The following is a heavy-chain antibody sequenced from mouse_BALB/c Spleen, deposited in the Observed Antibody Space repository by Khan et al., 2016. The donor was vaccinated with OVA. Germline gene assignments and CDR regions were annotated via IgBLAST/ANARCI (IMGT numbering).Heavy chain of an antibody. CDR2: IWADGST. CDR1: GFSLNSYG. V-gene: IGHV2-3*01. Sequence: QVQLQQSGPGLVAPSQSLSITCTVSGFSLNSYGVNWVRQPPGKGLEWLGVIWADGSTNYHSALISRLSISKDNSKGQVFLKLNSLQTDDTATYYCAKWGDGSTYAMDYGGQGTSVTVSS. D-gene: IGHD2-3*01. CDR3: AKWGDGSTYAMDY. J-gene: IGHJ4*01.